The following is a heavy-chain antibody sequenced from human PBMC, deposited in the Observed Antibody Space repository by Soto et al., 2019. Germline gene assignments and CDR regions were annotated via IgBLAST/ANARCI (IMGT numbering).Heavy chain of an antibody. Sequence: QVQLVQSGAEVKKPGSSVKVSCKASGGTFSSYAISWVRQAPGQGLEWMGGIIPIFGTANYAQKSQGRVPITADESTSTACMELSSLRSEDTAVYYCAGPCGERYGMDVWGQGTTVTVSS. CDR2: IIPIFGTA. D-gene: IGHD1-1*01. CDR1: GGTFSSYA. V-gene: IGHV1-69*12. CDR3: AGPCGERYGMDV. J-gene: IGHJ6*02.